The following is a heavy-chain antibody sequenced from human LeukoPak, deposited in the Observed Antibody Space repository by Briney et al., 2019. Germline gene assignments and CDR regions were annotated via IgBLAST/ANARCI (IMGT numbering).Heavy chain of an antibody. Sequence: ASVKVSCKASGYTFTSYDINWVRQATGQGLEWMGWMNPNSGNTGYAQKFQGRVTMTRNTSISTAYMELSSLRSEDTAVYYCARDVPMIKLKRKVRWFDPWAREPWSPSPQ. J-gene: IGHJ5*02. CDR3: ARDVPMIKLKRKVRWFDP. V-gene: IGHV1-8*01. D-gene: IGHD3-22*01. CDR2: MNPNSGNT. CDR1: GYTFTSYD.